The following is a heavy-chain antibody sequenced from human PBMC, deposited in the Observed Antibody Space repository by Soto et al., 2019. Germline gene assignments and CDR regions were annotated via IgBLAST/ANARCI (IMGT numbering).Heavy chain of an antibody. CDR1: GGTFSSYT. D-gene: IGHD6-13*01. CDR2: IIPILGIA. Sequence: QVQLVQSGAEVKKPGSSVKVSCKASGGTFSSYTISWVRQSPGQGLEWMGRIIPILGIANDAQKFQGRVTITADKSTSTSCMALSSLRSEDTAVYYCACLTYSSSWYQNDDAFAIWGQGTMVTVSS. V-gene: IGHV1-69*02. J-gene: IGHJ3*02. CDR3: ACLTYSSSWYQNDDAFAI.